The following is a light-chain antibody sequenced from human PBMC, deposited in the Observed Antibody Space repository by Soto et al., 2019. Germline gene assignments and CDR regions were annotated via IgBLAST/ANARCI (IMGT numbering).Light chain of an antibody. CDR2: YDS. CDR1: NIGSKS. V-gene: IGLV3-21*04. Sequence: SYELTQPPSVSVAPGMTARITCGGNNIGSKSVHWYQQKPGQAPVLVIYYDSDRPSGIPERFSGSNSGNTATLTISRVEAGDEADYYCQVWDSSSDPRGVFGTGTKLTVL. CDR3: QVWDSSSDPRGV. J-gene: IGLJ1*01.